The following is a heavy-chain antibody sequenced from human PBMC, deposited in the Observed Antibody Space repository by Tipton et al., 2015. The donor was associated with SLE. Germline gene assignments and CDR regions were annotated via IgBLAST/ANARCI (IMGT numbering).Heavy chain of an antibody. Sequence: TLSLTCAVYGGSFSGYYWSWIRQPPGKGLEWIGYIYTSGSTNYNPSLKSRVTISVDTSKNQFSLKLSSVTAADTAVYYCARADIVVVVSASSALGWFDPWGQGTLVTVSS. CDR3: ARADIVVVVSASSALGWFDP. CDR2: IYTSGST. J-gene: IGHJ5*02. CDR1: GGSFSGYY. V-gene: IGHV4-34*01. D-gene: IGHD2-15*01.